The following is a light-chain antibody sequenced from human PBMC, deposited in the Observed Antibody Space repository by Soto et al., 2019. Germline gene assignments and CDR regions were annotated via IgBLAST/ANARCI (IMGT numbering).Light chain of an antibody. CDR1: QTISSW. J-gene: IGKJ1*01. V-gene: IGKV1-5*03. CDR3: QHYNSYSEA. CDR2: KAS. Sequence: DIHMTQYPSTLSGSVGDRVTITCRASQTISSWLAWYQQKPGKAPKLLIYKASTLKSGVPSRFSGSGSGTEFTLTISSLQTDDFETYYCQHYNSYSEAFGQGTKV.